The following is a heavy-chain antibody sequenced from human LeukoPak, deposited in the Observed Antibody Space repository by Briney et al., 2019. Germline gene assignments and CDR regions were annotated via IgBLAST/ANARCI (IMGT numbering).Heavy chain of an antibody. CDR1: GYSFTSYW. D-gene: IGHD5-24*01. V-gene: IGHV5-51*01. J-gene: IGHJ4*02. CDR2: IYPGDSDT. CDR3: ARHTEMATIPYYFDY. Sequence: PGESLKISCKGSGYSFTSYWIGWVRQMPGKGLEWMGIIYPGDSDTGYGPSFQGQVTISADKSISTAYLQWSSLKASDTAMYYCARHTEMATIPYYFDYWGQGTLVTVSS.